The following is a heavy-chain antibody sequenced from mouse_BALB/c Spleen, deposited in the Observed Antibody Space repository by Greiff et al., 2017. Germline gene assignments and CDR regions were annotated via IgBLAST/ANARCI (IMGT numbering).Heavy chain of an antibody. CDR3: ARRGIMITGAMDY. Sequence: DVMLVESGGGLVQPGGSLKLSCAASGFTFSSYTMSWVRQTPEKRLEWVAYISNGGGSTYYPDTVKGRFTISRDNAKNTLYLQMSSLKSEDTAMYYCARRGIMITGAMDYWGQGTSVTVSS. V-gene: IGHV5-12-2*01. CDR2: ISNGGGST. J-gene: IGHJ4*01. D-gene: IGHD2-4*01. CDR1: GFTFSSYT.